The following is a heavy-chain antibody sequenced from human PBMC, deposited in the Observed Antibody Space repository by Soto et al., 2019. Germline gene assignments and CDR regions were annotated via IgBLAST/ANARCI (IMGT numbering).Heavy chain of an antibody. V-gene: IGHV3-48*03. CDR1: GFTFSSYE. Sequence: SLRLSCAASGFTFSSYEMNWVRQAPGKGLEWVSYISSSGSTIYYADSVKGRFTISRDNAKNSLYLQMNSLRAEDTAVYYCARVPNYYDSSGYFRWAFDIWGQGTMVTVSS. CDR3: ARVPNYYDSSGYFRWAFDI. J-gene: IGHJ3*02. CDR2: ISSSGSTI. D-gene: IGHD3-22*01.